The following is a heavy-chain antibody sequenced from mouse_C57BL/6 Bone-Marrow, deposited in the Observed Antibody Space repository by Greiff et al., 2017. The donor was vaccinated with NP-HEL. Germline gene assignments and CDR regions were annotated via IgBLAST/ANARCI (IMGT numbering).Heavy chain of an antibody. CDR2: IYPGDGDT. Sequence: QVQLQQSGPELVKPGASVKISCKASGYAFSSSWMNWVRQRPGKGLEWIGRIYPGDGDTNYNGKFKGKATLTADRSSSTAYMQLSSLTSEDSAVYFCADYGSSYGYWGQGTTLTVSS. CDR1: GYAFSSSW. D-gene: IGHD1-1*01. J-gene: IGHJ2*01. V-gene: IGHV1-82*01. CDR3: ADYGSSYGY.